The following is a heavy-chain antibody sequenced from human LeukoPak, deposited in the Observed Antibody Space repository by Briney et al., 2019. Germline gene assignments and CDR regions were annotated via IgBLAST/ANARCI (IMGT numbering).Heavy chain of an antibody. J-gene: IGHJ3*02. V-gene: IGHV3-7*01. Sequence: PGGSLRLSCTASGFALSSFWMSWVRQAPGKGLEWVGSIKEDGSEQYYLDSMKGRFTISRDNSKNSLYLQMNSLRVEDMAMYYCARDPWNDGGVTSDIWGHGTMVTVSS. D-gene: IGHD3-16*01. CDR1: GFALSSFW. CDR3: ARDPWNDGGVTSDI. CDR2: IKEDGSEQ.